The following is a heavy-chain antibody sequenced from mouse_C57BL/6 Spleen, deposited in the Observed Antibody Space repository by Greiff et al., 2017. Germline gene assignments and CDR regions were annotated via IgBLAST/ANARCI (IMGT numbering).Heavy chain of an antibody. J-gene: IGHJ1*03. CDR3: TTDYYDGSSAFYYDD. CDR1: GSTFTDYY. V-gene: IGHV14-4*01. Sequence: EVKLQQSGAELVRPGASVKLSCTASGSTFTDYYMHWVKQRPVQGLEWIGWIYPENGDTDYASKFQGKATLTADTSSIPAYLQLSSLTSEDTAVYYCTTDYYDGSSAFYYDDWGKGTTVTVSS. CDR2: IYPENGDT. D-gene: IGHD1-1*01.